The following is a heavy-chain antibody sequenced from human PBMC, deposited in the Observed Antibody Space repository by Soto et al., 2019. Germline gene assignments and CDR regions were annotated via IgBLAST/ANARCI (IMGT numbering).Heavy chain of an antibody. J-gene: IGHJ6*02. D-gene: IGHD2-15*01. V-gene: IGHV3-23*01. CDR2: VSAGGDMT. CDR3: ARGDRGGSGSPASYYYSGLDV. CDR1: GFTFSSYA. Sequence: DVQLLESGGHLVQPGGSLRLSCAASGFTFSSYAMSWVRQAPGKGLEWVSSVSAGGDMTYYSDSVKGRFTISRDNSNNVLFLQMHSLRIEDTALYYCARGDRGGSGSPASYYYSGLDVWGQGTTVTVS.